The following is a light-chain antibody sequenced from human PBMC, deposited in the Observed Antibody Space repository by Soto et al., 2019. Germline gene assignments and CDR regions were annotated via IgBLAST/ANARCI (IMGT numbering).Light chain of an antibody. CDR3: CAYAETGTFYV. J-gene: IGLJ1*01. V-gene: IGLV2-23*01. CDR1: SNGIGNDNF. Sequence: QSVLTQPASVSESPGQSITISCTGTSNGIGNDNFVSWYQQHPGKAPKLLIYEASERPSGVSNRFSGSKSGYTASLTISGLQAEDEADYYCCAYAETGTFYVFGPGTKDTDL. CDR2: EAS.